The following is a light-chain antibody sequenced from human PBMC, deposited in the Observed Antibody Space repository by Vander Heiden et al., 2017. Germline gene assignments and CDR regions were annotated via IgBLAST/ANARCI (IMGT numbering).Light chain of an antibody. Sequence: IVMTPSPDSLAVSPGEGATINCKSSQSVIYSSNDKNYLAWYQQKAGQPPKLLIYGASTRESGVPDRFSGSGSGTDSTLTISSLQAEDVAVYYCQQYYSTPYTFGQGTKV. V-gene: IGKV4-1*01. CDR3: QQYYSTPYT. CDR2: GAS. J-gene: IGKJ2*01. CDR1: QSVIYSSNDKNY.